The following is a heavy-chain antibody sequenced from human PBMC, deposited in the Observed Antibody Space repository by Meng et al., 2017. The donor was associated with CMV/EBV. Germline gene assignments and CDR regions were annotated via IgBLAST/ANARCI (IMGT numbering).Heavy chain of an antibody. Sequence: ASVKVSCKASGYTFTSYEINWVRQATGQGLEWVGWMSPNSGNAAYTQKFQGRVTITRNTSISTAYMELSSLRSEDTAVYYCARGLRAERRLPFQKNYYYYTMDVWGQGTTVTVSS. CDR1: GYTFTSYE. CDR2: MSPNSGNA. CDR3: ARGLRAERRLPFQKNYYYYTMDV. V-gene: IGHV1-8*01. J-gene: IGHJ6*02. D-gene: IGHD1-1*01.